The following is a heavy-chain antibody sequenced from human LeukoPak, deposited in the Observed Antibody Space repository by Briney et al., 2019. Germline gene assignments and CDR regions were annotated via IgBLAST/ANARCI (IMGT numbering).Heavy chain of an antibody. V-gene: IGHV3-21*01. D-gene: IGHD1-26*01. CDR1: GFTFSSYN. CDR2: ITSGSSHI. Sequence: GGSLRLSCAASGFTFSSYNMNWVRQTPGQGLEWVSSITSGSSHIYYADSVKGRFTISRDNAKNSLYLQMNSLRAEDTAVYYCARDQSAGAQNWFDPWGQGTLVTVSS. CDR3: ARDQSAGAQNWFDP. J-gene: IGHJ5*02.